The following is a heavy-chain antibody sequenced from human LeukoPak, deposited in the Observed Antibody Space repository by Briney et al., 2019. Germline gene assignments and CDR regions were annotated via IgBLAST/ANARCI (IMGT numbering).Heavy chain of an antibody. D-gene: IGHD6-13*01. CDR1: GGSISSSSYY. V-gene: IGHV4-39*01. J-gene: IGHJ4*02. Sequence: SETLSLTCTVSGGSISSSSYYWGWIRQPPGKGLEWIGSIYYSGSTYYNPPLKSRVTISVDTSKNQFSLKLSSVTAADTAVYYCARIIAAAEIDWGQGTLVTVSS. CDR3: ARIIAAAEID. CDR2: IYYSGST.